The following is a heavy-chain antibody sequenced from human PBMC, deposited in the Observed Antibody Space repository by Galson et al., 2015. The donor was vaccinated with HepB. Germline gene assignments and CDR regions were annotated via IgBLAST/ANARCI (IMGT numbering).Heavy chain of an antibody. V-gene: IGHV3-21*01. CDR3: ATSNYVSPPFFY. CDR1: GFTFSSYS. Sequence: SLRLSCAASGFTFSSYSMNWVRQAPGKGLEWVSSISSSSSYIYYADSVKGRFTISRDNAKNSLYLQMNSLRAEDTAVYYCATSNYVSPPFFYWGQGTLVTVSS. D-gene: IGHD4-11*01. CDR2: ISSSSSYI. J-gene: IGHJ4*02.